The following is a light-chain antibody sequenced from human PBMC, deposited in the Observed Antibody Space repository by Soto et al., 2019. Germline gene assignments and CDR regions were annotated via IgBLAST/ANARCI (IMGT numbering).Light chain of an antibody. V-gene: IGKV1-39*01. CDR2: SAS. CDR3: QQSYNIWT. CDR1: QSISSY. J-gene: IGKJ1*01. Sequence: DIQMTQSPSSLSASVGDRVTITCRTSQSISSYLNWYQQKPGKAPNLLIYSASSLQSGVPSRFSGSGTGTDFTLTSCSLQPEDFATYYCQQSYNIWTFGQGTKVEIK.